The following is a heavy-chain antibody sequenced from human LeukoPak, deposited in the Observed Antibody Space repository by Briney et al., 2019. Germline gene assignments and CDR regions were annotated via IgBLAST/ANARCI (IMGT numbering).Heavy chain of an antibody. V-gene: IGHV4-4*07. Sequence: SETLSLTCTVSGGSISSYYWSWIRQPAGKGLEWIGRIYTSGSTNYNPSLKSRVTISVDTSKNQFSLKLSSVTAADTAVYYCARGNVAAAGYWYFDLWGRGTLVTVSS. CDR3: ARGNVAAAGYWYFDL. D-gene: IGHD6-13*01. CDR1: GGSISSYY. J-gene: IGHJ2*01. CDR2: IYTSGST.